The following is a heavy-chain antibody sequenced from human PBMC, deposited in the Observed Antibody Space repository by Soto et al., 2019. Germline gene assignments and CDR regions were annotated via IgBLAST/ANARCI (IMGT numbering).Heavy chain of an antibody. CDR2: INPKSGGT. D-gene: IGHD2-8*01. J-gene: IGHJ6*02. CDR1: GYSFTDYH. Sequence: GASLKVSCKAYGYSFTDYHIHWVRQAPVQGLEWLGRINPKSGGTSTAQKFQGWVTMTTDTSISTASMELTRLTSDDTAIYYCARGDSTDCSNGVCSFFYNHDMDVWGQGTTVTVSS. CDR3: ARGDSTDCSNGVCSFFYNHDMDV. V-gene: IGHV1-2*04.